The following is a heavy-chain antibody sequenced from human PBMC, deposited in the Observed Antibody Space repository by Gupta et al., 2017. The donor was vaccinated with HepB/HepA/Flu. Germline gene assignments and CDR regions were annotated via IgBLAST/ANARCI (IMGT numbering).Heavy chain of an antibody. V-gene: IGHV4-39*02. Sequence: QLQLQESGPGLVHPSETLSLTCTVSAGSLSSSSYYWGWLRQPPGKGLEWIGSIYYSGSTYYNPSLKRRVTISVDTSKNQLSLKLSSVTAADTAVYSCARESGLCWKWSGDAFDIWGQGTMVTVSS. CDR1: AGSLSSSSYY. CDR3: ARESGLCWKWSGDAFDI. D-gene: IGHD3-22*01. J-gene: IGHJ3*02. CDR2: IYYSGST.